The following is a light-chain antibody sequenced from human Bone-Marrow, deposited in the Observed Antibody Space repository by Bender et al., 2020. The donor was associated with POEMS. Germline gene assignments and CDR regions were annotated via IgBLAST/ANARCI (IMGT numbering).Light chain of an antibody. CDR3: VAWDASLNGWV. J-gene: IGLJ3*02. V-gene: IGLV1-44*01. CDR2: TNN. CDR1: SSNIGGYP. Sequence: QSVLTQATSASGTPGQRVTISCSGSSSNIGGYPVNWYQQLPGTAPRLLIYTNNERPSGVPDRFSGSKSGTSASLAITGLQSDDEAIYFCVAWDASLNGWVFGGGTKLTVL.